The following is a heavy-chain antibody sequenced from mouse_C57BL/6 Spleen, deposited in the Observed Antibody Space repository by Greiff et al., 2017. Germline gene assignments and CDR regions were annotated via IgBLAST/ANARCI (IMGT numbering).Heavy chain of an antibody. D-gene: IGHD3-2*02. V-gene: IGHV1-15*01. CDR1: GYTFTDYE. Sequence: QVQLQQSGAELVRPGASVTLSCKASGYTFTDYEMHWVKQTPVHGLEWIGALDPETGGTAYNQKFKGKAILTADKSSSTAYMELRSLTSEDSAVYDCTRPRLVFDYGGQGTTPTVSS. J-gene: IGHJ2*01. CDR2: LDPETGGT. CDR3: TRPRLVFDY.